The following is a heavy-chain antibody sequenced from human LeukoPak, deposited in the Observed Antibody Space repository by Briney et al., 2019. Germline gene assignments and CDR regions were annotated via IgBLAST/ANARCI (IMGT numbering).Heavy chain of an antibody. CDR1: GYTFTSYD. Sequence: ASVKVSCKASGYTFTSYDINWVRQANGQGLEWMGWMNPNSGNTGYAQKFQGRVTITRNTSISTAYMELSSLRSEDTAVYYCAREYYYDNSGQGFDPWGQGTLVTVSS. J-gene: IGHJ5*02. V-gene: IGHV1-8*03. CDR2: MNPNSGNT. CDR3: AREYYYDNSGQGFDP. D-gene: IGHD3-22*01.